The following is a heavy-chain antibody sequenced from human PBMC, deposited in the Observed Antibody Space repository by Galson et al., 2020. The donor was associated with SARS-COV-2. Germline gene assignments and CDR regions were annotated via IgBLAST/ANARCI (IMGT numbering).Heavy chain of an antibody. CDR2: NSAYNGNT. D-gene: IGHD4-4*01. V-gene: IGHV1-18*01. J-gene: IGHJ4*02. CDR1: GYTFTSYG. CDR3: ARADSHEYSNCPGDDY. Sequence: ASVKVSCKASGYTFTSYGISWVRQAPGQGLEWMGWNSAYNGNTNYAQKLQGSVTMTTDTSTSTAYMELRSLRSDDTAGYYCARADSHEYSNCPGDDYWGQGTLVTVSS.